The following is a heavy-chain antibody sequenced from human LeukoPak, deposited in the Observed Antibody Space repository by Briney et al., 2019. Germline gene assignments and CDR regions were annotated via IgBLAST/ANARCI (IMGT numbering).Heavy chain of an antibody. D-gene: IGHD3-10*01. CDR3: AKDGRVGMVRGVMRAFDI. J-gene: IGHJ3*02. V-gene: IGHV1-69*01. CDR1: GGTFSSYA. Sequence: SVNVSCKASGGTFSSYAISWVRQAPGQGLEWMGGIIPIFGTANYAQKFQGRVTITADESTSTAYMELSSLRSEDTAVYYCAKDGRVGMVRGVMRAFDIWGQGTMVTVSS. CDR2: IIPIFGTA.